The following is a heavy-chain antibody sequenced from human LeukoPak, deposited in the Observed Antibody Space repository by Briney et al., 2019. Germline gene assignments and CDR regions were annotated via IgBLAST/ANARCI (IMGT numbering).Heavy chain of an antibody. CDR3: ARAVCHLTSSPPGGWFYP. CDR1: GGFIRSYY. CDR2: IYTSGST. Sequence: SETLSLTCTVRGGFIRSYYWTWIRQPAGKGLEWIGRIYTSGSTNYNPSLKSRVTMSVDTSKNQFSLKLSSVTAADTAVYYCARAVCHLTSSPPGGWFYPWGQGTLVTVSS. D-gene: IGHD3-3*01. J-gene: IGHJ5*02. V-gene: IGHV4-4*07.